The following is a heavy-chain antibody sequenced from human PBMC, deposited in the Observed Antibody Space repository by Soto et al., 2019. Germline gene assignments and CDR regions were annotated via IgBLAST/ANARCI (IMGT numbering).Heavy chain of an antibody. J-gene: IGHJ4*02. Sequence: GGSLGLSCAASGFTFISYWMSWVRQAPGKGLEWVANIKQDGSEKYYVDSVKGRFTISRDNSKNTLYLQMNSLRAEDTSVYYCAKEGGLSGSYYISSSYYFDYWGQGTLVTVSS. CDR2: IKQDGSEK. CDR1: GFTFISYW. CDR3: AKEGGLSGSYYISSSYYFDY. D-gene: IGHD1-26*01. V-gene: IGHV3-7*01.